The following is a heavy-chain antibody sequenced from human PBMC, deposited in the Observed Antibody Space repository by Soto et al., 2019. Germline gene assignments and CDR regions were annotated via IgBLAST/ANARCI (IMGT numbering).Heavy chain of an antibody. J-gene: IGHJ4*02. D-gene: IGHD6-13*01. V-gene: IGHV3-23*01. CDR3: AKSYSSSWYYFDC. CDR1: GFTFSSYA. Sequence: GGSLRLSCAASGFTFSSYAMSWVRQAPGKGLEWVSAISGSGSSTYYADSVKGRFTISRDNSKNTLYLQMNNQRADDTAVYYCAKSYSSSWYYFDCWGQGTLVTVSS. CDR2: ISGSGSST.